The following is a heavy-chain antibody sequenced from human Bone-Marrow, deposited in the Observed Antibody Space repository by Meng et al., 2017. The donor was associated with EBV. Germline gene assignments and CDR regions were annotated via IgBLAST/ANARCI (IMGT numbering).Heavy chain of an antibody. CDR1: GFSLSTSGVG. CDR3: AHVDITMIVVDD. Sequence: QITLKESGPTLVKPXXTLTLTCTFSGFSLSTSGVGVGWIRQPPGKALEWLAIIYWDDDKRYSPSLKSRLTITKDTSKNQVVLTMTNMDPVDTATYYCAHVDITMIVVDDWGQGTLVTVSS. D-gene: IGHD3-22*01. V-gene: IGHV2-5*02. J-gene: IGHJ4*02. CDR2: IYWDDDK.